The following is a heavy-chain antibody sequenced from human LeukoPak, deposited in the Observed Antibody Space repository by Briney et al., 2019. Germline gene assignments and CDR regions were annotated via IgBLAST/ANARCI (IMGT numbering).Heavy chain of an antibody. Sequence: ASVKVSCTASGYTFTSYDINWVRQATGQGLEWMGWMNPNSGNTGYAQKFQGRVTMTRNTSISTAYMELSSLRSEDTAVYYCARDDHGDGSGSYYGMDVWGKGTTVTVSS. CDR2: MNPNSGNT. CDR3: ARDDHGDGSGSYYGMDV. D-gene: IGHD3-10*01. V-gene: IGHV1-8*01. CDR1: GYTFTSYD. J-gene: IGHJ6*04.